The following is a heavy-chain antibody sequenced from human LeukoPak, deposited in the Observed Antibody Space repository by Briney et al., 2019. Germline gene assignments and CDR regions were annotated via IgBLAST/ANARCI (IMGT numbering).Heavy chain of an antibody. CDR3: IRDFRSADL. CDR2: IYVDGRTT. Sequence: PGGSLRLSCVASGFTFGKYWMHWVRQPPGKGLVWVSRIYVDGRTTNYADSVKGRFTISRDNAKNTVYLEMNSLSVEDTATYYCIRDFRSADLWGQGTLVTVTS. V-gene: IGHV3-74*01. CDR1: GFTFGKYW. J-gene: IGHJ5*02.